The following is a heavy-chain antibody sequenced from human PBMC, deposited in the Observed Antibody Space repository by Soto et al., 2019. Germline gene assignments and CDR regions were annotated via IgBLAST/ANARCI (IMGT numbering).Heavy chain of an antibody. D-gene: IGHD6-19*01. CDR2: ISGFNGNT. V-gene: IGHV1-18*01. CDR1: GYSFTNYG. J-gene: IGHJ6*03. Sequence: QDPLVQSGAEVKKPGASVTVSCKASGYSFTNYGITWVRQAPGQGREWMGWISGFNGNTHYAQKLQGRVTMTTDASTSTAYMELRSLRSDDTAVYYCARDRGVAPPVAGNTHYYYYMDVWGKGTTVTVSS. CDR3: ARDRGVAPPVAGNTHYYYYMDV.